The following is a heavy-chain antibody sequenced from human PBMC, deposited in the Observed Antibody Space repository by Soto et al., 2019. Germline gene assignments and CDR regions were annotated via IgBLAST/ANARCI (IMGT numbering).Heavy chain of an antibody. CDR2: MNPNSGNT. J-gene: IGHJ5*02. D-gene: IGHD1-7*01. Sequence: QVQLVQSGAEVKKPGASVKVSCKASGYTFTSYDINWVRQATGQGLEWMGWMNPNSGNTGYAQKFQGRVTMTRNTSISTAYMELRSLRSEDTAVYYCARGAPTGTTLDNWFDPWGQGTLVTVSS. CDR1: GYTFTSYD. V-gene: IGHV1-8*01. CDR3: ARGAPTGTTLDNWFDP.